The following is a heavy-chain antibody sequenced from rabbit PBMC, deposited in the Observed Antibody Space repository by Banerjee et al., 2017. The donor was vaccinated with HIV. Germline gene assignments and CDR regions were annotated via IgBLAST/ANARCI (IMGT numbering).Heavy chain of an antibody. CDR2: IYAGSSGST. Sequence: QEQLEESGGDLVKPEGSLTLTCTASGFSFNNKYVMCWVRQAPGKGLEWIACIYAGSSGSTYYASWAKGRFTISKTSSPTVTLQMTSLTAADTATYFCARGTSSSGYYSGSLNLWGPGTLVTVS. J-gene: IGHJ4*01. D-gene: IGHD1-1*01. V-gene: IGHV1S45*01. CDR3: ARGTSSSGYYSGSLNL. CDR1: GFSFNNKYV.